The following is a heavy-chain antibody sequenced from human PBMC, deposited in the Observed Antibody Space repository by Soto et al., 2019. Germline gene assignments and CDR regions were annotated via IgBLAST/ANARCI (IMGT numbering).Heavy chain of an antibody. Sequence: GASVKVSCKASGGTFSSYAISWVRQAPGQGLEWMGGIIPIFGTANYAQKFQGRVTITADESTSTAYMELSSLRSEDTAVYYCARSREWVVAATQYYYYYYGMDVWGQGTTVTVSS. CDR3: ARSREWVVAATQYYYYYYGMDV. J-gene: IGHJ6*02. V-gene: IGHV1-69*13. CDR1: GGTFSSYA. CDR2: IIPIFGTA. D-gene: IGHD2-15*01.